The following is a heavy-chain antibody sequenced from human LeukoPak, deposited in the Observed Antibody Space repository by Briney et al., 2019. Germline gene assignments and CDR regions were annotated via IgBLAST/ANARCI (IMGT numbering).Heavy chain of an antibody. J-gene: IGHJ4*02. CDR3: ASSLYDILTGYSNFDY. Sequence: SETLSLTCTVSGYSISTGYYWDWIRPPPGKGPEWIGTFYHGGSTYYNPSLKSRVTISVDTSKNQFSLKLSSVTAADTAVYYCASSLYDILTGYSNFDYWGQGTLVTVSS. D-gene: IGHD3-9*01. V-gene: IGHV4-38-2*02. CDR2: FYHGGST. CDR1: GYSISTGYY.